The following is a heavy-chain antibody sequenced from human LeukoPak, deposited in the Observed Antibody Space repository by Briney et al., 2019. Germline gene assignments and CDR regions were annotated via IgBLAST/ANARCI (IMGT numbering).Heavy chain of an antibody. CDR1: GGTLSSYA. D-gene: IGHD2-2*01. CDR3: ASTLLAGYCSSTSCPIDY. Sequence: GASVKVSCKASGGTLSSYAISWVRQAPGQGLEWMGGIIPIFGTANYAQKFQGRVTITTDESTSTAYMELSSLRSEDTAVYYCASTLLAGYCSSTSCPIDYWGQGTLVTVSS. CDR2: IIPIFGTA. V-gene: IGHV1-69*05. J-gene: IGHJ4*02.